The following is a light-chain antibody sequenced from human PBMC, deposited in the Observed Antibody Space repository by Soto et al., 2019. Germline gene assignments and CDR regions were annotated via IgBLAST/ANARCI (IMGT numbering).Light chain of an antibody. CDR1: QSISNY. V-gene: IGKV1-39*01. CDR2: AAS. CDR3: QQSYSTPT. Sequence: DIQMTQSPSSLPASVGERVTITCRASQSISNYLNWYQQKPGQAPNLLIYAASSLHSGVPSRFSGSGSGTDFTLTISSLQPEDFATYYCQQSYSTPTFGGGTKVEIK. J-gene: IGKJ4*01.